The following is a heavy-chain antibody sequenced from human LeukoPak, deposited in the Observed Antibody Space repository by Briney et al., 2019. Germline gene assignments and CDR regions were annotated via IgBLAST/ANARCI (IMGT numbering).Heavy chain of an antibody. CDR2: INPSGGST. D-gene: IGHD6-19*01. V-gene: IGHV1-46*01. Sequence: ASVKVSCKASGYTFTSYYMHWVRQAPGQGLDWMGIINPSGGSTSYAQKFQGRVTITADKSTSTAYMELSSLRSEDTAVYYCAREGAVADLNWFDPWGQGTLVTVSS. CDR3: AREGAVADLNWFDP. CDR1: GYTFTSYY. J-gene: IGHJ5*02.